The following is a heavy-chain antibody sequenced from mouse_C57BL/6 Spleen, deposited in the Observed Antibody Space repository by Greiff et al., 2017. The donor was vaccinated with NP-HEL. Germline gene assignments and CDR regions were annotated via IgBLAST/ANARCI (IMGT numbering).Heavy chain of an antibody. J-gene: IGHJ3*01. D-gene: IGHD2-4*01. CDR3: AGNYDYGEGAWFTY. V-gene: IGHV1-82*01. Sequence: QVQLQQSGPELVKPGASVKISCKASGYAFSSSWMNWVKQRPGQGLEWIGRIYPGDGDTNYNGKFKGKATLTADNSSSTAYMQLSSLTSEDSAVYFCAGNYDYGEGAWFTYWGQGTLVSVSA. CDR1: GYAFSSSW. CDR2: IYPGDGDT.